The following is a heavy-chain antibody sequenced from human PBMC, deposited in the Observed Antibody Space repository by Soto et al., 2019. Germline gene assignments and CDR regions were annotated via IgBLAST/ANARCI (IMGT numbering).Heavy chain of an antibody. Sequence: SETLSLTCTVSGGSISSYYWSWIRQPPGKGLEWIGYIYYNGNTNYNPSLKSRVTMSVDTSKNQFSLKLSSVTAADTAVYYCARSNWYSEYWGQGTLVTVSS. V-gene: IGHV4-59*01. CDR2: IYYNGNT. CDR1: GGSISSYY. CDR3: ARSNWYSEY. D-gene: IGHD7-27*01. J-gene: IGHJ4*02.